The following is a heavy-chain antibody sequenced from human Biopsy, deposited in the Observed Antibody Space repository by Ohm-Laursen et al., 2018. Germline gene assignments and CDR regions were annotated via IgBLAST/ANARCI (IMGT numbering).Heavy chain of an antibody. CDR3: ARLNSGTYDASDL. Sequence: SLRLSCSASGFAFNLYEMNWVRQAPGKGMEWISYIYGGGSPVSYADSVEGRFTISRDNAQNSRYPHMNSLRAEDTAVYCCARLNSGTYDASDLWGQGTMVIVSS. D-gene: IGHD1-26*01. CDR2: IYGGGSPV. CDR1: GFAFNLYE. J-gene: IGHJ3*01. V-gene: IGHV3-48*03.